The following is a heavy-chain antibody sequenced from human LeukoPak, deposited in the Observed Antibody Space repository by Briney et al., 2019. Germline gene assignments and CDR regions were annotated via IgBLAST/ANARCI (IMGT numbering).Heavy chain of an antibody. CDR3: ARGYFDWLLIFDY. J-gene: IGHJ4*02. CDR1: GGTFSSYA. CDR2: IIPIFGTA. V-gene: IGHV1-69*05. D-gene: IGHD3-9*01. Sequence: SVKVSCKAPGGTFSSYAISWVRQAPGQGLEWMGGIIPIFGTANYAQKFQGRVTITTDESTSTAYMELSSLRSEDTAVYYCARGYFDWLLIFDYWGQGTLVTVSS.